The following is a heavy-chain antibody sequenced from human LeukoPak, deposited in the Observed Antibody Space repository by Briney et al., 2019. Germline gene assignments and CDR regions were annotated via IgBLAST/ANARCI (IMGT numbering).Heavy chain of an antibody. CDR2: INHSGST. D-gene: IGHD5-18*01. J-gene: IGHJ4*02. Sequence: PSETLSLTCAVYGGSFSGYYWSWIRQPPGKGLEWIGEINHSGSTNYNPSLKSRVTISVDTSKNQFSLKLSSVTAADTAVYYCASRPLDTAMALYYFDYWGQGTLVTVSS. V-gene: IGHV4-34*01. CDR3: ASRPLDTAMALYYFDY. CDR1: GGSFSGYY.